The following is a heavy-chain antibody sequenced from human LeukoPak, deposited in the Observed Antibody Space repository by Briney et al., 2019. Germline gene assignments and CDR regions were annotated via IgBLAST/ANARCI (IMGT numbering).Heavy chain of an antibody. J-gene: IGHJ4*02. Sequence: SQTLSLTCTVSGASFNSDDQYWNWIRHSPGKGLEGIGSIHPSGMLYNNPSLESRVTMSRATSKNQFSLNLNSVTAADTAVYFCSRGLDSRKLGYWGQGILVTVSS. D-gene: IGHD3-22*01. CDR3: SRGLDSRKLGY. V-gene: IGHV4-31*03. CDR2: IHPSGML. CDR1: GASFNSDDQY.